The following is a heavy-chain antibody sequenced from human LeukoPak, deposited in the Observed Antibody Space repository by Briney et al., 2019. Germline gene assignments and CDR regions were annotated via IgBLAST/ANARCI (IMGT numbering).Heavy chain of an antibody. D-gene: IGHD3-10*01. CDR3: ARGGVDYCVSGTYYLMYYFDY. Sequence: GGTLRLSCAASGFTFNTYGMSWVRQAPGKGLEWVSGISGSGGATYYADSVKGRFTISRDDPNNTLYLQMNSLRAEDTAVYFCARGGVDYCVSGTYYLMYYFDYWGQGALVTVSS. CDR1: GFTFNTYG. V-gene: IGHV3-23*01. CDR2: ISGSGGAT. J-gene: IGHJ4*02.